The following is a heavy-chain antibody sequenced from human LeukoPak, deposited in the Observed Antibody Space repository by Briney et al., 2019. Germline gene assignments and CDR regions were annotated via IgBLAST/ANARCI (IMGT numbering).Heavy chain of an antibody. CDR3: AKGRTSGYYAHFDQ. CDR1: GFTFNTYD. Sequence: PGGSLRLSCAASGFTFNTYDMSWVRQAPGKGLEWVSSISTSGGSTYYADSVKGRFTISRDNSKNTLYLQKNSLRAEDTAVYYCAKGRTSGYYAHFDQWGQGTKVTVSS. V-gene: IGHV3-23*01. J-gene: IGHJ4*02. D-gene: IGHD3-22*01. CDR2: ISTSGGST.